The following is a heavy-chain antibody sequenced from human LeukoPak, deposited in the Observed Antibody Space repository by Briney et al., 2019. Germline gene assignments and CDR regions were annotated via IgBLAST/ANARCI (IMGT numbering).Heavy chain of an antibody. CDR3: ARLDHGQWYYYGMDV. V-gene: IGHV3-7*03. D-gene: IGHD2-15*01. CDR1: GFTFSSYW. J-gene: IGHJ6*04. CDR2: IKQDGSEK. Sequence: GGSLRVSCAASGFTFSSYWMSWVRQAPGKGLEWVANIKQDGSEKYYVDSVKGRFTISRDNAKNSLYLQMNSLRAEDTAVYYRARLDHGQWYYYGMDVWGKGTTVTVSS.